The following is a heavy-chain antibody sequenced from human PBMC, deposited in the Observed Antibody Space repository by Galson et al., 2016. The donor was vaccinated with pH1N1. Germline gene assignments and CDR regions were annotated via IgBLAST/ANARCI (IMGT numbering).Heavy chain of an antibody. Sequence: SLRLSCAASGFIFSDYWMSWVRQAPVKGLEWVAKINQDGSRKYYVDSMKGRCTISRDNAENSLSLQMNSLRVEDTALYYCATEDYYTSLYWGQGILVTVSS. J-gene: IGHJ4*02. CDR3: ATEDYYTSLY. V-gene: IGHV3-7*01. CDR2: INQDGSRK. CDR1: GFIFSDYW. D-gene: IGHD1-26*01.